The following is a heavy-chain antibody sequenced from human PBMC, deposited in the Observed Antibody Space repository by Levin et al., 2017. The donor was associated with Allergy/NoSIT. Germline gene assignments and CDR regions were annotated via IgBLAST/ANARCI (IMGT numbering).Heavy chain of an antibody. Sequence: GGSLRLSCAASGFTFSDYYMSWIRQAPGKGLEWVSYISSSGSTIYYADSVKGRFTISRDNAKNSLYLQMNSLRAEDTAVYYCARDPIFPYYYDSSGLDYWGQGTLVTVSS. CDR3: ARDPIFPYYYDSSGLDY. D-gene: IGHD3-22*01. V-gene: IGHV3-11*01. CDR1: GFTFSDYY. J-gene: IGHJ4*02. CDR2: ISSSGSTI.